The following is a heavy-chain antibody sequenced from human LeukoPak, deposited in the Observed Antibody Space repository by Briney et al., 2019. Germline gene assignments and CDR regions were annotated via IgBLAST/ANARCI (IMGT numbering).Heavy chain of an antibody. D-gene: IGHD2-8*01. CDR3: ARTNYLDV. Sequence: GGSLRLSCAASGFTVSSNYMSWVRQAPGKGLEWVSIIYPGGNTYYADSVEGRFTISRDNSKNTLYPHMNSLRAEDTAVYYCARTNYLDVWGRGTTVTVSS. V-gene: IGHV3-66*01. CDR1: GFTVSSNY. CDR2: IYPGGNT. J-gene: IGHJ6*02.